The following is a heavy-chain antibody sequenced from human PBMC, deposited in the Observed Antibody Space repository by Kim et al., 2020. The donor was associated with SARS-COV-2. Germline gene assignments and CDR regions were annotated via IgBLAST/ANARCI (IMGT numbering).Heavy chain of an antibody. CDR1: GFTFSSYD. D-gene: IGHD3-9*01. V-gene: IGHV3-13*01. CDR3: ARGDILTGYFIPPCYYGMDV. Sequence: GGSLRLSCAASGFTFSSYDMHWVRQATGKGLEWVSAIGTAGDTYYPGSVKGRFTISRENAKNSLYLQMNSLRAGDTAVYYCARGDILTGYFIPPCYYGMDVWARENTVTVSS. CDR2: IGTAGDT. J-gene: IGHJ6*02.